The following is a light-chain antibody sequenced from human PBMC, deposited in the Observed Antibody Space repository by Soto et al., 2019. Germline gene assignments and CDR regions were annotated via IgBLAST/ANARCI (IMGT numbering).Light chain of an antibody. Sequence: QSVLTQPASVSGSPGQSITISCTGTSSDVGGYHYVSWYQQHPGKAPKLMIYEVSTRPSGVSNRFSGSQSGNTASLTISGLQAEDEADYYCSSYTSSSTLVVFGGGTKLPVL. CDR3: SSYTSSSTLVV. CDR2: EVS. CDR1: SSDVGGYHY. J-gene: IGLJ2*01. V-gene: IGLV2-14*01.